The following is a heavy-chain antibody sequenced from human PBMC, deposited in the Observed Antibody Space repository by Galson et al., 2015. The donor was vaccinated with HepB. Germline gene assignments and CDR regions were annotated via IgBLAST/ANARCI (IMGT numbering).Heavy chain of an antibody. CDR1: GFTFSSYG. Sequence: SLRLSCAASGFTFSSYGMHWVRQAPGKGLEWVAFIRYDGSNKYYADSVKGRFTISRDNSKNTLYLQMNSLRAEDTAVYYCAKDPESSSWYPQGDYYYYYGMDVWGQGTTVTVSS. V-gene: IGHV3-30*02. J-gene: IGHJ6*02. CDR2: IRYDGSNK. D-gene: IGHD6-13*01. CDR3: AKDPESSSWYPQGDYYYYYGMDV.